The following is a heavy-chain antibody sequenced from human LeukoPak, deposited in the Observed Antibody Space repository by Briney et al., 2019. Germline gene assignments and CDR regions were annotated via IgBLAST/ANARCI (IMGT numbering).Heavy chain of an antibody. CDR1: GFTFSSYS. D-gene: IGHD1-26*01. Sequence: GGSLRLSCAASGFTFSSYSMNWVRQAPGKGLEWVSSISSSSSYIYYADSVKGRFTIPRDNAKNSLYLQMNSLRAEDTAVYYCARGTRLVGPGDYWGQGTLVTVSS. CDR3: ARGTRLVGPGDY. CDR2: ISSSSSYI. J-gene: IGHJ4*02. V-gene: IGHV3-21*01.